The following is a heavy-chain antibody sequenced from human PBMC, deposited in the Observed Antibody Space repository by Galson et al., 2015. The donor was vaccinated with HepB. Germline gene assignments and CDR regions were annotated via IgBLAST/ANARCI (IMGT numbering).Heavy chain of an antibody. CDR2: IQYDGSAI. V-gene: IGHV3-30*02. CDR1: GFNFNNYG. J-gene: IGHJ4*02. CDR3: TKDRKGRLMFLRGVIMKGPDY. D-gene: IGHD3-10*01. Sequence: SLRLSCAGSGFNFNNYGMHWVRQVPGKGLQWLSFIQYDGSAIFYADSVKGRFTISRDNSKNTLSLQMTNLRSEDTAVYYCTKDRKGRLMFLRGVIMKGPDYWGQGTQVIVSS.